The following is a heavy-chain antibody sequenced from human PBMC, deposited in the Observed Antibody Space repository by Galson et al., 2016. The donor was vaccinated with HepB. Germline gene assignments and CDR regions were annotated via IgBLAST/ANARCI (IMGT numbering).Heavy chain of an antibody. CDR2: INAGNGNT. CDR1: GYTFTSYT. D-gene: IGHD1-26*01. CDR3: AKDSDKWGVDY. Sequence: SVKVSCKASGYTFTSYTIHWVRQAPGQRLEWMGWINAGNGNTKYSQKFQGRVTITRDTSASTANMELSSLRSEDTAVYYCAKDSDKWGVDYWGQGTMVTVSS. V-gene: IGHV1-3*01. J-gene: IGHJ3*01.